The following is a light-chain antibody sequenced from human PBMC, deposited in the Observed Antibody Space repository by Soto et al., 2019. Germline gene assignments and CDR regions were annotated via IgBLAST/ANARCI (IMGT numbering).Light chain of an antibody. CDR1: SGSIASNY. J-gene: IGLJ2*01. CDR2: QSN. Sequence: NFILTQPHSVSESPGKTVTISCTRSSGSIASNYVQWYQQRPGSAPTTLIYQSNQRPSGVPDRFSGSIDRSSNSASLTISGLKIEDEADYYCQSYDNSDVVFGGGTKLTVL. CDR3: QSYDNSDVV. V-gene: IGLV6-57*04.